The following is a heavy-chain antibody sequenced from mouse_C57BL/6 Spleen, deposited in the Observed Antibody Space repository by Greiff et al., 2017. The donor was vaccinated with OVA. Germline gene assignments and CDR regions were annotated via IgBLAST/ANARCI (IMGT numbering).Heavy chain of an antibody. V-gene: IGHV3-6*01. D-gene: IGHD2-1*01. Sequence: DVQLQESGPGLVKPSQSLSLTCSVTGYSITSGYYWNWIRQFPGNKLEWMGYISYDGSNNYNPSLKNRISITRDTSKNQFFLKLNSVTTEDTATYYCACYYGTYGGVYFDYWGQGTTLTVSS. CDR1: GYSITSGYY. J-gene: IGHJ2*01. CDR3: ACYYGTYGGVYFDY. CDR2: ISYDGSN.